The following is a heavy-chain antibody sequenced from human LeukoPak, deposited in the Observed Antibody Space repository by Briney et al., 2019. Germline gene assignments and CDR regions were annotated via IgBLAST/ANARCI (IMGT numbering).Heavy chain of an antibody. V-gene: IGHV3-7*03. D-gene: IGHD6-13*01. CDR1: GFTFSSHW. Sequence: GGSLRLSCAASGFTFSSHWLSWVRRAPGKGLEWVANIKQDGSEKYYVDSVKGRFTISRDNAKNSLYLQMNSLRAEDTAVYYCARGPAAHYFDYWGQGTLVTVSS. CDR2: IKQDGSEK. CDR3: ARGPAAHYFDY. J-gene: IGHJ4*02.